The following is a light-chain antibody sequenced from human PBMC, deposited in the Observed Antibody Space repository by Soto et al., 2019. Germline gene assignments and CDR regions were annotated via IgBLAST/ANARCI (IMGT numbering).Light chain of an antibody. J-gene: IGLJ1*01. V-gene: IGLV2-14*01. CDR1: SSDVGNYKY. CDR2: EVS. Sequence: QSALTQPASVSGSPGQSITISCTGTSSDVGNYKYVSWYQQHPGKAPKLMIYEVSNRPSGVSNRFSGSKSGNTASLTISGLQAEDETDYYCFSYTSRRTYVFGNGTQGTVL. CDR3: FSYTSRRTYV.